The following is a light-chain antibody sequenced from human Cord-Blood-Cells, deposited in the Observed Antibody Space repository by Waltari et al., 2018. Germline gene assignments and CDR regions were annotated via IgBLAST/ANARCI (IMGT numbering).Light chain of an antibody. J-gene: IGLJ2*01. Sequence: QSALTQPASVSGSPGQSITISCTGTSSAVGSYNLVSWYQQHPGKAPNLMIYEGSKRPSGVSNRFSGSKSGNTASLTISGLPAEDEADYYCCSYAGSSTFRLFGGGTKLTVL. V-gene: IGLV2-23*03. CDR3: CSYAGSSTFRL. CDR1: SSAVGSYNL. CDR2: EGS.